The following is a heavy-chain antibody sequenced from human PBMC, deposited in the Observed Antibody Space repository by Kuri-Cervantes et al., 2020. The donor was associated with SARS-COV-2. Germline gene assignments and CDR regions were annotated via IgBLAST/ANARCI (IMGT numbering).Heavy chain of an antibody. J-gene: IGHJ4*02. CDR3: AIDRGYDILTGYYSFDY. D-gene: IGHD3-9*01. V-gene: IGHV1-2*02. Sequence: ASVKVSCKASGYTFTGYYMHWVRQAPGQGLEWMGWINPNSGGTNYAQKFQGRVTMTRDTSISTAYMELSRLRSDDTAVYYCAIDRGYDILTGYYSFDYWGQGTLVTVSS. CDR1: GYTFTGYY. CDR2: INPNSGGT.